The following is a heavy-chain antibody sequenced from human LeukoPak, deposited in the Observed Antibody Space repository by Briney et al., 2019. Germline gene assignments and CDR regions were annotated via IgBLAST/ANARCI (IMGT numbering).Heavy chain of an antibody. J-gene: IGHJ5*02. Sequence: SETLSLTCAVSGGSFSGYYWSWIRQPPGKGLEWIGEIYDSGSTNYNPSLKSRVTISVDTSKNQFSLKLSSVTAADTAVYYCARGVLLGYRRRTSCYNAFDPWGQGTLVTVSS. D-gene: IGHD2-2*01. CDR3: ARGVLLGYRRRTSCYNAFDP. CDR1: GGSFSGYY. CDR2: IYDSGST. V-gene: IGHV4-34*01.